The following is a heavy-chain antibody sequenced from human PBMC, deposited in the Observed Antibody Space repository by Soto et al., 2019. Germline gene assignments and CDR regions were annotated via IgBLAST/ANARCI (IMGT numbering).Heavy chain of an antibody. CDR2: IWYDGSNK. CDR3: ARDPINYDFWSGYYTGLVDY. J-gene: IGHJ4*02. Sequence: QVQLVESGGGVVQPGRSLRLSCAASGFTFSSYGMHWVRQAPGKGLEWVAVIWYDGSNKYYADSVKGRFTISRDNSKNTLYLQMNSLRAEDTAVYYCARDPINYDFWSGYYTGLVDYWGQGTLVTVSS. V-gene: IGHV3-33*01. CDR1: GFTFSSYG. D-gene: IGHD3-3*01.